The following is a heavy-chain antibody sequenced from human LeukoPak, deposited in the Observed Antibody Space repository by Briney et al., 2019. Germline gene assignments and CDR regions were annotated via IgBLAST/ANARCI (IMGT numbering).Heavy chain of an antibody. CDR3: ARDGRVVPAAPGDY. D-gene: IGHD2-2*01. CDR1: GFTFSSYW. V-gene: IGHV3-7*03. Sequence: SGGSLRLSCAASGFTFSSYWMSWVRQAPGKGLEWVANIKQDGSEKYYVDSVKGRFTISTDNAKNSLYMQMNSLRAEDTAVYYCARDGRVVPAAPGDYWGQGTLVTVSS. J-gene: IGHJ4*02. CDR2: IKQDGSEK.